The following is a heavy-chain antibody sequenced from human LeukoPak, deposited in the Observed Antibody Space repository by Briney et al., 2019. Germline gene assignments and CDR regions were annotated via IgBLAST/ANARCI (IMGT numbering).Heavy chain of an antibody. V-gene: IGHV4-30-4*08. Sequence: SETLSLTCTVSGGSISSGDYYWSWIRQPPGKGLEWIGYIYYSGSTYYNPSLKSRVTISVDTSKNQFSLKLSSVTAADTAVYYRAREKGPHYDFWSGYYNSTNWFDPWGQGTLVTVSS. CDR1: GGSISSGDYY. CDR3: AREKGPHYDFWSGYYNSTNWFDP. D-gene: IGHD3-3*01. J-gene: IGHJ5*02. CDR2: IYYSGST.